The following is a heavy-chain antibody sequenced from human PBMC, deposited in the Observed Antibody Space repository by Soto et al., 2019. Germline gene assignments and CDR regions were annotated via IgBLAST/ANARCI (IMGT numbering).Heavy chain of an antibody. V-gene: IGHV2-5*02. CDR3: AKDVYDY. J-gene: IGHJ4*02. D-gene: IGHD2-8*01. CDR1: GFSLSTTGAG. Sequence: QITLRESGPTLVQPTQTLTLTCTCSGFSLSTTGAGVAWIRQPPGKALEWLALLYWDGDKRYTPSLKNRLFSGKDPARNQVVLTMTNMDHIDTATYYCAKDVYDYWGQGTLVTVSS. CDR2: LYWDGDK.